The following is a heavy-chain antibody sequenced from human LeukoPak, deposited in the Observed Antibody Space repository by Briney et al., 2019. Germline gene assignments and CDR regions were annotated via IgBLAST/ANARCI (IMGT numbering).Heavy chain of an antibody. CDR1: GGSVINTNW. D-gene: IGHD3-3*01. V-gene: IGHV4-4*02. J-gene: IGHJ4*02. CDR3: AREGGFYRPLDY. CDR2: VHLDGRT. Sequence: SGTLSLTCGVSGGSVINTNWWTWVRQPAGRGLEWIGEVHLDGRTNYNPSLESRLTMSVDVSENQVSLKLTSVTAADTAVYYCAREGGFYRPLDYSGQGTLVTVSS.